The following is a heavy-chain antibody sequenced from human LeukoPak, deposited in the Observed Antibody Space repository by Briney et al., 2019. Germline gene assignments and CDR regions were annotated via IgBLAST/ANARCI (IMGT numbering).Heavy chain of an antibody. CDR1: GYTFTSYY. Sequence: ASVKVSCKASGYTFTSYYMHWVRQAPGQGLEWMGIINPSGGGTSYAQKPQGRVTMTTDTSTSTAYMELRSLRSDDTAVYYCARDGPNYYDSSGYHFPFDYWGQGTLVTVSS. CDR3: ARDGPNYYDSSGYHFPFDY. CDR2: INPSGGGT. V-gene: IGHV1-46*01. J-gene: IGHJ4*02. D-gene: IGHD3-22*01.